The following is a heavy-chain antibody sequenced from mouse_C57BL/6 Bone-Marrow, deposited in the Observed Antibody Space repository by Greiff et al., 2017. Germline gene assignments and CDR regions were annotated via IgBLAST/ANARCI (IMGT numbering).Heavy chain of an antibody. D-gene: IGHD3-1*01. V-gene: IGHV1-37*01. Sequence: LEESGPELVKPGASVKISCKATGYSFTGYFINWVKQRPGQSLEWIGRINPLNGDTFYNQKFKGKATLTVDKSSSTAHMELLSLTSEDSAIYYCAREGARYTSYCDRGPGTTVTVST. CDR3: AREGARYTSYCD. J-gene: IGHJ1*01. CDR1: GYSFTGYF. CDR2: INPLNGDT.